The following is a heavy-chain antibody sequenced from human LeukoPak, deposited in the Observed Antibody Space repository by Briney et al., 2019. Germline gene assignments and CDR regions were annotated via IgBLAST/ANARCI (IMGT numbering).Heavy chain of an antibody. D-gene: IGHD3-22*01. V-gene: IGHV4-34*01. Sequence: SETLSLTCAASGGTFSGYWRSWVRQPPGKGLEWVGAINHSGSTNYNPYLKSRLTISVDTSKNQFSLKLSSETAGDTAVYYGARSRRIAARWYYYDISGYNGERFDYWGQGTLVTVSS. CDR3: ARSRRIAARWYYYDISGYNGERFDY. CDR2: INHSGST. CDR1: GGTFSGYW. J-gene: IGHJ4*02.